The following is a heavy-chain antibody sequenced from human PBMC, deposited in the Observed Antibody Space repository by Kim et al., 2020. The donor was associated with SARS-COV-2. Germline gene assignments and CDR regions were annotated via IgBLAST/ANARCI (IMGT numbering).Heavy chain of an antibody. Sequence: GGSLRLSCAASGFTFDDYTMHWVRQAPGKGLEWVSLISWDGGSTYYADSVKGRFTISRDNSKNSLYLQMNSLRTEDTALYYCAKDINKYYYDSSGPGDWGQGTLVTVSS. V-gene: IGHV3-43*01. CDR1: GFTFDDYT. D-gene: IGHD3-22*01. J-gene: IGHJ4*02. CDR3: AKDINKYYYDSSGPGD. CDR2: ISWDGGST.